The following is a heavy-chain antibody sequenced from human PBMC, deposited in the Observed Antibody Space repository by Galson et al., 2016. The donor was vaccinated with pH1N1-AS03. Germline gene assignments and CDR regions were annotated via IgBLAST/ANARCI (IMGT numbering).Heavy chain of an antibody. CDR2: IYYTGMT. Sequence: ETLSLTCSVSSGSISGYYWSWIRQPPGKGLEWSGYIYYTGMTNYNPSLKSRVTISEDTSKNQFSMKLSSVTAADTAIYYCARQNGHRPLWGYWGQGTLVTVSS. J-gene: IGHJ4*02. CDR1: SGSISGYY. D-gene: IGHD2-8*01. V-gene: IGHV4-59*08. CDR3: ARQNGHRPLWGY.